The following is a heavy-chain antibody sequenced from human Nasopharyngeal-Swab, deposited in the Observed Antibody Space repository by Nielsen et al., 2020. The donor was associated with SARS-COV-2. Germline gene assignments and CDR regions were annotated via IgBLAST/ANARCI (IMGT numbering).Heavy chain of an antibody. V-gene: IGHV3-21*01. CDR1: GCTFSTYN. CDR2: VSGRTTYI. D-gene: IGHD6-13*01. Sequence: GESLKISCAASGCTFSTYNMHWVRQAPGKGLEWASSVSGRTTYIYYADSMKGRFTISRDNAKNSLYLQMSSLRAEDTAIYYCARGGQQPLWGQGTLVTVSS. J-gene: IGHJ4*02. CDR3: ARGGQQPL.